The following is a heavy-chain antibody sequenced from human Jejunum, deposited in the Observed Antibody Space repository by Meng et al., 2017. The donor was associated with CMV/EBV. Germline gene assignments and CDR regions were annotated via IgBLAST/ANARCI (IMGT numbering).Heavy chain of an antibody. J-gene: IGHJ4*02. D-gene: IGHD6-25*01. Sequence: EVQLVESGEGLVQPGESLRLSCAASGFTFSTYWMHWVRQTPGKGLEWVSRMNGDGSSISYRDSVKGRFTISRDNAKNTLFLQMISLRDEDTAVYYCARSPGGHFDSWGQGTLVTVSS. CDR2: MNGDGSSI. CDR3: ARSPGGHFDS. V-gene: IGHV3-74*01. CDR1: GFTFSTYW.